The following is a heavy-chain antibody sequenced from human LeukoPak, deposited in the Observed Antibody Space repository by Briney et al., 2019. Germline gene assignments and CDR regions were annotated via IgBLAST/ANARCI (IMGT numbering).Heavy chain of an antibody. D-gene: IGHD1-26*01. CDR2: ISISGDT. Sequence: PGGSLRLSCAASGLTLSRCAMSWVRQAPGKGLEWVSSISISGDTYYADSVKGRFTISRDDSKNTLYLQMNSLRAEDTAVYYCSRGLGMYYFDYWGQGTLVTVSS. CDR3: SRGLGMYYFDY. J-gene: IGHJ4*02. CDR1: GLTLSRCA. V-gene: IGHV3-23*01.